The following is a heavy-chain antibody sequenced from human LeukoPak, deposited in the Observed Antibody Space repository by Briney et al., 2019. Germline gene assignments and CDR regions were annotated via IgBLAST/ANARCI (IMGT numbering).Heavy chain of an antibody. CDR3: ARQNDYGDS. V-gene: IGHV4-59*08. Sequence: SETLSLTCTVSGGSISSYYWSWIRQPPGKGLEWIGYIYYSGSTNYNPSLKSRVTISVDTSKNQFSLKLRSVTAADTAVYYCARQNDYGDSWGQGTLVTVSS. J-gene: IGHJ4*02. CDR1: GGSISSYY. CDR2: IYYSGST.